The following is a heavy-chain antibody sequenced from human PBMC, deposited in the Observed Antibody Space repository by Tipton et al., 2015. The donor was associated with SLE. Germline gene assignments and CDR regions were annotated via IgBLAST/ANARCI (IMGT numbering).Heavy chain of an antibody. CDR3: ARGDANSGDY. V-gene: IGHV3-7*04. CDR1: GFTFSNHW. CDR2: IKQDGSVK. Sequence: SLRLSCTGSGFTFSNHWMSWVRQAPGKGLEWVADIKQDGSVKTYVDSVKGRFTISRDNANNSLYLQMNSPRDEDTAVYYCARGDANSGDYWGQGTLATVSS. D-gene: IGHD5-24*01. J-gene: IGHJ4*02.